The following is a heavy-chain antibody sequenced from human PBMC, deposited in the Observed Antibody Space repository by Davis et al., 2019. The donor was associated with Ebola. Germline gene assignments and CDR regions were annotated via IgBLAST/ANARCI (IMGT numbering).Heavy chain of an antibody. D-gene: IGHD6-13*01. J-gene: IGHJ5*02. V-gene: IGHV3-53*01. CDR1: GFTVSSNY. CDR2: IYSGGST. Sequence: GGSLRLSCAASGFTVSSNYMSWVRQAPGKGLEWVSVIYSGGSTYYADSVKGRFTISRDNSKNTLYLQMNSLRAEDTAVYYCARVLRAAGTLRHNWFDPWGQGTLVTVFS. CDR3: ARVLRAAGTLRHNWFDP.